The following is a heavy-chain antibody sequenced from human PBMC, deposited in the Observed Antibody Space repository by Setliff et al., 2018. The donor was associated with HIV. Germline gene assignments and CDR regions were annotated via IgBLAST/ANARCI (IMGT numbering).Heavy chain of an antibody. CDR3: VRGALLAAFDFDC. CDR2: INVGKGDT. D-gene: IGHD3-10*01. V-gene: IGHV1-3*01. J-gene: IGHJ4*01. Sequence: ASVKVSCKASGYTFTTYSLHWVRQAPGHSLEWVGWINVGKGDTKYSQELQDRVTITRDTSANTAYMELSSLRSDDTAVYFCVRGALLAAFDFDCWGQGTLVTVS. CDR1: GYTFTTYS.